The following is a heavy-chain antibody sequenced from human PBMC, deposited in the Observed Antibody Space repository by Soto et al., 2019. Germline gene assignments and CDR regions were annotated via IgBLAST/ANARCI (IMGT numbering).Heavy chain of an antibody. CDR1: GFTFSSYS. D-gene: IGHD5-18*01. V-gene: IGHV3-21*01. J-gene: IGHJ6*02. CDR3: ARGVGGGYSYGYYYYYGMDV. Sequence: VRLSCAASGFTFSSYSMNWVRQAPGKGLEWVSSISSSSSYIYYADSVKDRLTISRDNAKNSLYLQMNSLRAEDTAVYYCARGVGGGYSYGYYYYYGMDVWGQGTTVTVSS. CDR2: ISSSSSYI.